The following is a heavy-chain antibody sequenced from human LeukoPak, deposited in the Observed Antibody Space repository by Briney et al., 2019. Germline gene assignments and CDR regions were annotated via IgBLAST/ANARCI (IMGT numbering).Heavy chain of an antibody. V-gene: IGHV3-23*01. CDR3: ANGYCTNGVCYPYYYYYMDV. D-gene: IGHD2-8*01. CDR1: GFTFSSYA. Sequence: GGSLTLSWAASGFTFSSYAISWVRQAPGKGLEWVSAISGSGGSTYYADSVKGRFTISRDNSKNTLYLQMNSLRAEDTAVYYCANGYCTNGVCYPYYYYYMDVWGKGTTVTVSS. CDR2: ISGSGGST. J-gene: IGHJ6*03.